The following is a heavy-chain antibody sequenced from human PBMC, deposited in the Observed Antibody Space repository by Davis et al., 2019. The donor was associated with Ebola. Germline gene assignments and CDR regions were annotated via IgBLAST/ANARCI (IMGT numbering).Heavy chain of an antibody. Sequence: PSETLSLTCTVSGGSVSSGSYYWSWIRQPPGKGLEWIGEINHSGSTNYNPSLKIRVTISVDTSKNQFSLKLSSVTAADTAVYYCARGLPVSYYDSPLGYWGQGTLVTVSS. CDR3: ARGLPVSYYDSPLGY. CDR1: GGSVSSGSYY. J-gene: IGHJ4*02. V-gene: IGHV4-39*07. CDR2: INHSGST. D-gene: IGHD3-3*01.